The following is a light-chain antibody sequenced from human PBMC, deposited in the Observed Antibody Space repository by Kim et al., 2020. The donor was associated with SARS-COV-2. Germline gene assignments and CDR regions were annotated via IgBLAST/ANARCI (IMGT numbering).Light chain of an antibody. CDR3: MQGAHWPAALT. V-gene: IGKV2-30*02. CDR2: KVS. CDR1: QRLVHSDGNTY. Sequence: DVVMTQSPLSLPVTLGQPASISCKSSQRLVHSDGNTYLNWFQQRPGQSPRRLIYKVSNRDSGVPDRFSGSGSGTDFTLRISRGEAEDGGVYYCMQGAHWPAALTFGGGTKVDIK. J-gene: IGKJ4*01.